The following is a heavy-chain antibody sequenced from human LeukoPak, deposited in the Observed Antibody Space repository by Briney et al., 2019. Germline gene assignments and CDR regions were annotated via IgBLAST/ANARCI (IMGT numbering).Heavy chain of an antibody. CDR1: GFTFSSYR. V-gene: IGHV3-7*01. Sequence: GGSLRLSCAASGFTFSSYRMCCVRPAPGEGLEWVSNIKQDGSEKYYVDSVKGRFTISRDNAKNSLYLQMNSLRAEDTAVYYCANLRFRGRYYMDVWGKGTTVTVSS. J-gene: IGHJ6*03. D-gene: IGHD3-3*01. CDR3: ANLRFRGRYYMDV. CDR2: IKQDGSEK.